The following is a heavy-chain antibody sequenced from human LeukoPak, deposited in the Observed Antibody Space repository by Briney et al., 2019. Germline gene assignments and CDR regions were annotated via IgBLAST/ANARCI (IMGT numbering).Heavy chain of an antibody. CDR3: GGGLVRGPKDY. J-gene: IGHJ4*02. Sequence: GGSLRLSCAASGFTFSSYWMSWVRQAPGKGLEWVANIKQDGSEKFYVDSVKGRFPISSDNATNSLYLQMNSLRAEDTAVYYCGGGLVRGPKDYWGQGTLVTVSS. D-gene: IGHD3-10*01. V-gene: IGHV3-7*01. CDR2: IKQDGSEK. CDR1: GFTFSSYW.